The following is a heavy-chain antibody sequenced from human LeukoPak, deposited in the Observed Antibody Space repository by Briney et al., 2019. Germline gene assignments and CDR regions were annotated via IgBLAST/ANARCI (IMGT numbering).Heavy chain of an antibody. CDR3: ARFEASGSNAFDI. CDR1: GFTFSSYG. J-gene: IGHJ3*02. CDR2: IWYDGSNK. V-gene: IGHV3-33*08. Sequence: GGSLRLSCEASGFTFSSYGMHWVRQAPGKGLEWVAVIWYDGSNKYYADSVKGRFTISRDNSKNTLSLQMNGLRPEDTAVYYCARFEASGSNAFDIWGQGTMVTVSS.